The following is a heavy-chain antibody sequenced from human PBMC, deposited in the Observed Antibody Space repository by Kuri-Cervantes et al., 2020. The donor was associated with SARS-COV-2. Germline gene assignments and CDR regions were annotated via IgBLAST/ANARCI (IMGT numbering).Heavy chain of an antibody. J-gene: IGHJ4*02. D-gene: IGHD3-22*01. V-gene: IGHV3-30*04. Sequence: GGSLRLSCAASGFTFSSYAMHWVRQAPGKGLEWVAVISYDGSNKYYADSVKGRFTISRDNSKNTLYLQMNSLRVEDTAVYYCARERTVVSDSPIDFWGQGTLVTVSS. CDR3: ARERTVVSDSPIDF. CDR2: ISYDGSNK. CDR1: GFTFSSYA.